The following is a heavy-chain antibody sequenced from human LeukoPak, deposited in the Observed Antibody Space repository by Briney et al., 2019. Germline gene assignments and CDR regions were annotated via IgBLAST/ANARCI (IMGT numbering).Heavy chain of an antibody. CDR2: IYYSVST. V-gene: IGHV4-61*08. CDR3: ARGGYYGSGNDFRFDP. CDR1: GGSISSGVYS. D-gene: IGHD3-10*01. J-gene: IGHJ5*02. Sequence: SETLSLTCAVSGGSISSGVYSWNWIRQPPGKGLEWIGHIYYSVSTNYNPSLKSRVTISVDTSKNQFSLKLTSVTAADTAVYFCARGGYYGSGNDFRFDPWGQGTLVTVSS.